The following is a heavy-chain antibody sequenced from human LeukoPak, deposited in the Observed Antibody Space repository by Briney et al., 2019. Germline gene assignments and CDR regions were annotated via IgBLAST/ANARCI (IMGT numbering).Heavy chain of an antibody. Sequence: GGSLRLSCVASGFRFSGYGMHWVRQAPGKGLEWVSAISGSGGSTYYADSVKGRFTISRDNSKNTLYLQMNSLRAEDTAVYYCAKVGYYDSSGYSSPYYFDYWGQGTLVTVSS. J-gene: IGHJ4*02. CDR1: GFRFSGYG. D-gene: IGHD3-22*01. V-gene: IGHV3-23*01. CDR2: ISGSGGST. CDR3: AKVGYYDSSGYSSPYYFDY.